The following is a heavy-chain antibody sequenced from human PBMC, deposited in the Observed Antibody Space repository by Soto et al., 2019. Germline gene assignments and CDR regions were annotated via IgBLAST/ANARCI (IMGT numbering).Heavy chain of an antibody. CDR2: ISSSGTYT. J-gene: IGHJ6*02. V-gene: IGHV3-11*06. Sequence: GGSLRLSCAASGFTFSDYYMSWIRQAPGKGLEWVSYISSSGTYTNYADSVKGRFTISRDRVEKSLHLQMNSLRGDDTAVYYCARVPYYYASGTDYGMDVWGQGTTVTVSS. CDR1: GFTFSDYY. CDR3: ARVPYYYASGTDYGMDV. D-gene: IGHD3-10*01.